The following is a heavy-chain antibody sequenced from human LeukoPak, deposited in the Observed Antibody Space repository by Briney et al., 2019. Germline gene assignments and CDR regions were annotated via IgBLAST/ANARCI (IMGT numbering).Heavy chain of an antibody. J-gene: IGHJ3*02. D-gene: IGHD3-9*01. CDR1: GYTFTSYD. CDR3: ARGRTLRYFDWSRNDAFDI. V-gene: IGHV1-8*03. Sequence: ASVKVSCKASGYTFTSYDINWVRQATGQGLEWMGWMNPNSGNAGYAQKFQGRVTITRNTSISTAYMELSSLRSEDTAVYYCARGRTLRYFDWSRNDAFDIWGQGTMVTVSS. CDR2: MNPNSGNA.